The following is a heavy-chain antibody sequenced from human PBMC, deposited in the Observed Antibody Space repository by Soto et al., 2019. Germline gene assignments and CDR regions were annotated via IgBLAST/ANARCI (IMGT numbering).Heavy chain of an antibody. V-gene: IGHV4-4*02. CDR2: IYHSGNT. J-gene: IGHJ1*01. Sequence: QVQLQESGPGLLKPSGTLSLTCAVSGGSISSSNWWSWVRQPPGKGLEWIGEIYHSGNTNYNPSLKGRVTISVDKSKNQFSLKLSSVTAADTAVYYCARAYTRGWYGAEYFQHWGQGTLVTVSS. CDR3: ARAYTRGWYGAEYFQH. D-gene: IGHD6-19*01. CDR1: GGSISSSNW.